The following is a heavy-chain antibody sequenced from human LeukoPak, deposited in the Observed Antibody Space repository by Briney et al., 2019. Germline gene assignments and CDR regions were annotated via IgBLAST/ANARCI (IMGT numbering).Heavy chain of an antibody. Sequence: GGSLRLSCAASGFTFTRYAMTWVRQAPGRGLEWVSPISGDGDGAYYPDSVKGRFTTSRDNAKNTLYLQMNSLRAEDTAVYYCAKESSSRGWYGPDYWGQGTLVTVSS. D-gene: IGHD6-19*01. CDR3: AKESSSRGWYGPDY. J-gene: IGHJ4*02. CDR2: ISGDGDGA. V-gene: IGHV3-23*01. CDR1: GFTFTRYA.